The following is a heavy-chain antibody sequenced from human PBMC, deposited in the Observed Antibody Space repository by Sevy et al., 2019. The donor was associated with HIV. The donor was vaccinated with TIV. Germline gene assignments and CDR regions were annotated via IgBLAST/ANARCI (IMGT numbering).Heavy chain of an antibody. CDR2: FDPEDGET. CDR1: GYTLTELS. V-gene: IGHV1-24*01. Sequence: ASVKVSCKVSGYTLTELSMHWVRQAPGKGLEWMGGFDPEDGETIYAQKFQGRVTMTEDTSTDTAYMELSSLRSEDTAVYYCATSRGYSGYDYSYYYYAMDVWGQGTTVTVSS. CDR3: ATSRGYSGYDYSYYYYAMDV. J-gene: IGHJ6*02. D-gene: IGHD5-12*01.